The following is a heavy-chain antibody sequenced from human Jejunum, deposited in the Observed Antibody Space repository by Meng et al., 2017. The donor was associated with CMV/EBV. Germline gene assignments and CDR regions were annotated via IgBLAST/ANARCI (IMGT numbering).Heavy chain of an antibody. CDR3: ARDRAYGGNIVFVDH. CDR1: YPFIGYH. CDR2: IIPNSGNT. V-gene: IGHV1-2*02. D-gene: IGHD4-23*01. Sequence: YPFIGYHIHWVRQAPGQGLEWMGRIIPNSGNTDYAQKFQGRVTLTRDTSISTAYMELNSLKSDDTAMYYCARDRAYGGNIVFVDHWGQGMLVTVS. J-gene: IGHJ4*02.